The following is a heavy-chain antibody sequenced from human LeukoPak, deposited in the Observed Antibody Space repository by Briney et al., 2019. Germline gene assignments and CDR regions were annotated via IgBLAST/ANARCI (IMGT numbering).Heavy chain of an antibody. D-gene: IGHD3-3*01. J-gene: IGHJ4*02. CDR2: IYYSGNT. Sequence: PSETLSLTCAVYGGSFSGYYWSWIRQPPGKGLEWIGYIYYSGNTYYNPSLKSRVTISRDTSKNQFSLKLSSVTAADTAMYYCARGFWSGRFYFFDYWGQGTLVTVSS. V-gene: IGHV4-30-4*08. CDR3: ARGFWSGRFYFFDY. CDR1: GGSFSGYY.